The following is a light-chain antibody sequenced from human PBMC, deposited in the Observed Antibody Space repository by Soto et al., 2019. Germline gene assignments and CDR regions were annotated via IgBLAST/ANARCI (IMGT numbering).Light chain of an antibody. J-gene: IGKJ1*01. CDR3: QQFHNWPSK. CDR2: ATS. V-gene: IGKV1-12*01. Sequence: IQMTQSPSSVSASVGDRVTMTCRASQGVGGWLAWYQQKPGKVPKLLIYATSSLHSGVPARFSGSGSGPEFTLTITSLQSEDFAVYYCQQFHNWPSKFGPGTKVDIK. CDR1: QGVGGW.